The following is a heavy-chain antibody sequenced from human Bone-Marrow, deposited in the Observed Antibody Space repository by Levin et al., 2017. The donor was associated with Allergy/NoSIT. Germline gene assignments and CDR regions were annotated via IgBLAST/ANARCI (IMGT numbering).Heavy chain of an antibody. D-gene: IGHD3-10*01. V-gene: IGHV1-24*01. CDR1: GHALTEFS. Sequence: GESLKISCKVSGHALTEFSIHWVRQAPGKGLEWMGGFDPEKGETIYAQNFQGRVTMTEDTSTETAYMDLSGLRFEDTALYYCTTSGRSGELLDDAFDIWGQGTMVTVSS. CDR3: TTSGRSGELLDDAFDI. J-gene: IGHJ3*02. CDR2: FDPEKGET.